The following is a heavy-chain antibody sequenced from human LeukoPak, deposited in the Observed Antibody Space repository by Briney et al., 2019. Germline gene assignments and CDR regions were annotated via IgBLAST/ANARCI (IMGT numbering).Heavy chain of an antibody. D-gene: IGHD1-14*01. CDR2: INPKSGGT. V-gene: IGHV1-2*02. Sequence: ASVNVSFKSSVYTFTGYYMHWAGQAPGQGLAWMGWINPKSGGTNYAQKFQGRVTMTRDTSISTAYMELSRLRSDDTAVYYCARRKTTNRGLDPWGQGTLVTVSS. CDR1: VYTFTGYY. CDR3: ARRKTTNRGLDP. J-gene: IGHJ5*02.